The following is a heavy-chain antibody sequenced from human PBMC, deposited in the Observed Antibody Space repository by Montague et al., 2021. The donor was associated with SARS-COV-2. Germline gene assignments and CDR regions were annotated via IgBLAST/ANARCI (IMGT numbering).Heavy chain of an antibody. Sequence: SVKVSCKASGYTFTTYAMHWVRQAPGHRLEWMGWINPGTGNTKYSQKFQGRVTVTRDTSASTAYMELSSLRSEDTAVYYCARLMTTVVTPYYYGMDVWGQGTTVTVSS. D-gene: IGHD4-23*01. CDR2: INPGTGNT. J-gene: IGHJ6*02. V-gene: IGHV1-3*01. CDR1: GYTFTTYA. CDR3: ARLMTTVVTPYYYGMDV.